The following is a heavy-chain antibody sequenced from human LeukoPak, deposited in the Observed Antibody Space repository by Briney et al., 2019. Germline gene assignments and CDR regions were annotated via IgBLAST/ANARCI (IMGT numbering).Heavy chain of an antibody. Sequence: GSLRLSCAASGFTFSNYEMNWVRQPPGKGLEWIGSVYYSGSTYYNPSLKSRVTISVDTSKNQFSLKLSSVTAADTAVYYCARSGSSSGYLFDYWGQGTLVTVSS. V-gene: IGHV4-39*01. CDR1: GFTFSNYE. D-gene: IGHD3-22*01. CDR2: VYYSGST. CDR3: ARSGSSSGYLFDY. J-gene: IGHJ4*02.